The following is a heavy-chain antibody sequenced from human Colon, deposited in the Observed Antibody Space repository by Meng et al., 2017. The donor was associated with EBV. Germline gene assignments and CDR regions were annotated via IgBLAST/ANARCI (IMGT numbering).Heavy chain of an antibody. CDR2: INHSGNT. CDR3: ARGEPVPGHFLKS. CDR1: GGSLGGYY. V-gene: IGHV4-34*01. Sequence: QLHLPQWGPGWLKPQESLSLPGAVSGGSLGGYYWSWIRQPPGKGLEWIGEINHSGNTNYNPSLKSRVTISIDTSKNQFSLKLSSVTDADTAVYFCARGEPVPGHFLKSWGQGTLVTVSS. J-gene: IGHJ5*02. D-gene: IGHD6-19*01.